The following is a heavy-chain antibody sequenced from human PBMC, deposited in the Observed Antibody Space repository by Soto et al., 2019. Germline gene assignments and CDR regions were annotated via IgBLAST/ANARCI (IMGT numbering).Heavy chain of an antibody. D-gene: IGHD6-13*01. CDR2: VSSTGST. J-gene: IGHJ5*02. Sequence: SETLSLTCTVSGGSISNYYWSWIRQPAEKRLEWIGRVSSTGSTYYNPSLKSRVTISVDTSKNQVSLNLTSVTAADTAVYYCARGVPAAGTDWFDPWGQGTLVTVSS. V-gene: IGHV4-4*07. CDR1: GGSISNYY. CDR3: ARGVPAAGTDWFDP.